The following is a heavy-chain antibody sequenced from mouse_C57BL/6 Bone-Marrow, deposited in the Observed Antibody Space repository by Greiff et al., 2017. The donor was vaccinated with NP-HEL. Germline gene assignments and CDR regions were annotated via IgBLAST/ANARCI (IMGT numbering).Heavy chain of an antibody. J-gene: IGHJ4*01. V-gene: IGHV10-1*01. CDR3: VSYYYGSSYWAMDY. D-gene: IGHD1-1*01. CDR1: GFSFNTYA. Sequence: DVQLVESGGGLVQPKGSLKLSCAASGFSFNTYAMNWVRQAPGKGLEWVARIRSKSNNYATYYADSVKVRFTISRDDSESMLYLQMNNLKTEDTAMYYCVSYYYGSSYWAMDYWGQGTSVTVSS. CDR2: IRSKSNNYAT.